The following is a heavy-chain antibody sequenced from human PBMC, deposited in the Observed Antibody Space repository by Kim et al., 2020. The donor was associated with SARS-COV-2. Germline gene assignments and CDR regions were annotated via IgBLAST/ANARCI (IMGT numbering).Heavy chain of an antibody. CDR2: IYYSGST. J-gene: IGHJ5*02. CDR3: ARRSPYSSGPVGIWFDP. CDR1: GGSISSSSYY. D-gene: IGHD6-19*01. Sequence: SETLSLTCTVSGGSISSSSYYWGWIRQPPGKGLEWIGSIYYSGSTYYNPSLKSRVTISVDTSKNQFSLKLSSVTAADTAVYYCARRSPYSSGPVGIWFDPWGQGTLVTVSS. V-gene: IGHV4-39*01.